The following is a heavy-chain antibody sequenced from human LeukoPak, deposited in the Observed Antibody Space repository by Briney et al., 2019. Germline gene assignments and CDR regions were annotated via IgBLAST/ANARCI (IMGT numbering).Heavy chain of an antibody. CDR2: IYYSGRT. CDR1: GDSISNTNYY. Sequence: PSETLSLTCTVSGDSISNTNYYWGWIRQPPGKGLEWIGSIYYSGRTYYNPSLKSRVTISVDTSKNQFSLKLNSVTAADTAVYFCAKLVQLYFTNTHDYWGQGTLVTVSS. CDR3: AKLVQLYFTNTHDY. J-gene: IGHJ4*02. V-gene: IGHV4-39*01. D-gene: IGHD1-1*01.